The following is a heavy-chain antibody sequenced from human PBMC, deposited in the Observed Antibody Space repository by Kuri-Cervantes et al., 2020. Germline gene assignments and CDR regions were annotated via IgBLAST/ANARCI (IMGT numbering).Heavy chain of an antibody. CDR1: GGSVSSGSYY. CDR3: ARSSYYYGSGSYLYY. J-gene: IGHJ4*02. Sequence: SETLSLTCTVSGGSVSSGSYYWSWIRQPPGKGLEWIGYIYYSGSTNYNPSLKSRVTISVDTSKNQFSLKLSSVTAADTAVYYCARSSYYYGSGSYLYYWGQGTLVTVSS. D-gene: IGHD3-10*01. CDR2: IYYSGST. V-gene: IGHV4-61*01.